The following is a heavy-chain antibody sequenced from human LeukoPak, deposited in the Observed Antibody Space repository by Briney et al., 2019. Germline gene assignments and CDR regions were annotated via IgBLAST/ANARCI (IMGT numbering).Heavy chain of an antibody. Sequence: GGSLRLSCAASGFTFSNYVMSWVRQAPGKGLEWVSLITTTGDTTYYADSVKGRFTISRDNSKNTLYLQMNSLRAEDTAVYYCANPWGPGWYFDLWGRGTLVTVSS. CDR3: ANPWGPGWYFDL. CDR2: ITTTGDTT. D-gene: IGHD7-27*01. J-gene: IGHJ2*01. V-gene: IGHV3-23*01. CDR1: GFTFSNYV.